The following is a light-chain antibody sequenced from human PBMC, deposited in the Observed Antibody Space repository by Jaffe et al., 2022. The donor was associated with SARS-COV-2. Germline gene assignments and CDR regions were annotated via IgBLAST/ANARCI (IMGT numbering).Light chain of an antibody. CDR3: QQYSSQRT. V-gene: IGKV1-5*03. J-gene: IGKJ1*01. CDR1: QRIGSW. CDR2: KAS. Sequence: DIQMTQSPSTLSASVGARVTITCRASQRIGSWLAWYQQKPGKAPKLLISKASSLESGVPSRFSGRGSGTEFTLSISSLQPDDFATYYCQQYSSQRTFGQGTKVEIK.